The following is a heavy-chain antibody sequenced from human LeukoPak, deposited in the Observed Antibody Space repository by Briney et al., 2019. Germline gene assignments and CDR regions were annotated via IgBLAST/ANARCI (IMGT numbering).Heavy chain of an antibody. D-gene: IGHD3-22*01. Sequence: PSETLSLTCTVSGGSISSSSYYWGWIRQPPGKGLEWIGSIYYNGSTYYNPSLKSRVTISVDTSKNQFSLKLSSVTAADTAVYYCAVFSNYYDSSGYYRGGAFDIWGQGTMVTVSS. CDR1: GGSISSSSYY. CDR2: IYYNGST. V-gene: IGHV4-39*07. CDR3: AVFSNYYDSSGYYRGGAFDI. J-gene: IGHJ3*02.